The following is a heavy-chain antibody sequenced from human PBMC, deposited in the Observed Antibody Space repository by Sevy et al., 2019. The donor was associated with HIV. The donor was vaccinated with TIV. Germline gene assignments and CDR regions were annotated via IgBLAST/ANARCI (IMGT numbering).Heavy chain of an antibody. D-gene: IGHD2-8*02. V-gene: IGHV3-30*02. J-gene: IGHJ5*02. CDR2: IRYDGSNK. Sequence: GGSLRLSCAASRFSFNGYGMHWVRQAPGKGLEWVAFIRYDGSNKYYADSVKGRFTISRDDSKNTLYLQMNSLRAEDRALNYCTGGTPASSTGGVCFNWYDPWGQGTLVTVSS. CDR1: RFSFNGYG. CDR3: TGGTPASSTGGVCFNWYDP.